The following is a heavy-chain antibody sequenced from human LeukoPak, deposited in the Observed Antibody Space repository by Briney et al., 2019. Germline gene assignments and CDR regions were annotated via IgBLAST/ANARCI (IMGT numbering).Heavy chain of an antibody. CDR3: AREACDFWSGSRVENWFDP. Sequence: SETLSLTCAVYGGSFSGYYWSWIRQPPGKGLEWIGEINHSGSTNYNPSLKSRVTISVDTSKNQFSLKLSSVTAADTAVYYCAREACDFWSGSRVENWFDPWGQGTLVAVSS. CDR2: INHSGST. J-gene: IGHJ5*02. V-gene: IGHV4-34*01. D-gene: IGHD3-3*01. CDR1: GGSFSGYY.